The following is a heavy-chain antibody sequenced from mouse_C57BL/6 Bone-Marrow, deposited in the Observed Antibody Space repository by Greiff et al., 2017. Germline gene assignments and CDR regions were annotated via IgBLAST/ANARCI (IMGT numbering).Heavy chain of an antibody. D-gene: IGHD2-4*01. Sequence: QVQLKESGAELVKPGASVKLSCKASGYIFTEYTIHWVKQRPGQGLEWIGWFYPGSGSIKYNERFKDKATLTADKSSNTVYMELSRLTSEDSAVYFCARHERDYDYAGYFDYGGQGTALTVSS. V-gene: IGHV1-62-2*01. CDR2: FYPGSGSI. CDR1: GYIFTEYT. J-gene: IGHJ2*01. CDR3: ARHERDYDYAGYFDY.